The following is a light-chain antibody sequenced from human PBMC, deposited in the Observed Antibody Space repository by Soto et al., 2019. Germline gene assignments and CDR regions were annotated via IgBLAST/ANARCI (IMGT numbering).Light chain of an antibody. V-gene: IGLV4-69*01. CDR1: GGHSAYA. Sequence: QLVLTQSPSAFASRGPWVKLTGTLGGGHSAYAIAWHQQQPEKGPRYLMKLNSDGSHTKGDGIPDRFSGSSSGAERYLIISSLQSEDEVDYFCQTWGTGIQGVFGGGTKVTVL. CDR3: QTWGTGIQGV. J-gene: IGLJ2*01. CDR2: LNSDGSH.